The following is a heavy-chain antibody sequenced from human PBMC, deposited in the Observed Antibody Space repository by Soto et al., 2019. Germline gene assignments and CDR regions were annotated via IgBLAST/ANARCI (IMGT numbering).Heavy chain of an antibody. CDR2: ISGSGGNT. Sequence: PGGSLRLSCAASGFTFSNYAMSWVRQAPGKGLEWVSAISGSGGNTYYADSVKGRFTISRDNSKNTLYLQVNILRAEDTAVYYCAKDREVSSGWLYYFNFWGQGTLVTVSS. CDR1: GFTFSNYA. V-gene: IGHV3-23*01. J-gene: IGHJ4*02. D-gene: IGHD6-19*01. CDR3: AKDREVSSGWLYYFNF.